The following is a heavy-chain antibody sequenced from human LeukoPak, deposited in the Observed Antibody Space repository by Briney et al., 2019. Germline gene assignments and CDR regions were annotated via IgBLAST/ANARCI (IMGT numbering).Heavy chain of an antibody. CDR3: ARRYSSSWRWFDP. V-gene: IGHV4-39*01. CDR1: GGSISSYY. CDR2: IYYSGST. Sequence: HPSETLSLTCSVSGGSISSYYWSWIRQPPGKGLEWIGSIYYSGSTYYNPSLKSRVTISVDTSKNQFSLKLSSVTAADTAVYYCARRYSSSWRWFDPWGQGTLVTVSS. J-gene: IGHJ5*02. D-gene: IGHD6-13*01.